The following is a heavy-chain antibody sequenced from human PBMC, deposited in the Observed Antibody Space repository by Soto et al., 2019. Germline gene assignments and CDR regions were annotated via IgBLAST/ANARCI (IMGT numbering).Heavy chain of an antibody. V-gene: IGHV1-8*01. CDR2: MNPNSGNT. CDR3: AKPSDGCSGGSCYPPFAFDI. Sequence: ASVKVSCKASGYTFTSYDINWVRQATGQGLEWMGWMNPNSGNTGYAQKFQGRVTMTRNTSISTAYMELGSLRSEDTAVYYCAKPSDGCSGGSCYPPFAFDIRGQRTMVTVSS. D-gene: IGHD2-15*01. J-gene: IGHJ3*02. CDR1: GYTFTSYD.